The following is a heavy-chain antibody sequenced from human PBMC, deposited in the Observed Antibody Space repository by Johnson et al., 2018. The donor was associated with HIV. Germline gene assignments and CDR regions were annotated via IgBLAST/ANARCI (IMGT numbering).Heavy chain of an antibody. D-gene: IGHD2-21*02. CDR3: ERGGLLSPDAFDI. Sequence: VQLVESGGGLVQPGRSLRLSCAPSGFTFDDYAMHWVRQAPGKGLEWVSGISWNSDNIAYADSVRGRFTIARDNSKNTLYLQMNSLRAEDTAVYYCERGGLLSPDAFDIWGQGTMVTVSS. CDR2: ISWNSDNI. CDR1: GFTFDDYA. V-gene: IGHV3-9*01. J-gene: IGHJ3*02.